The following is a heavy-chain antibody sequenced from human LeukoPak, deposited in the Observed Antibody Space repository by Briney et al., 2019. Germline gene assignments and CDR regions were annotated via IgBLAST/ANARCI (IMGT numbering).Heavy chain of an antibody. CDR1: RHTFTSIG. D-gene: IGHD3-10*01. J-gene: IGHJ4*02. CDR2: ISAYNGNT. CDR3: ARSTLWFGELSSLDY. V-gene: IGHV1-18*01. Sequence: PSVNLSCKASRHTFTSIGIRWVRHAQRQGSEGMGWISAYNGNTIYAKKREGRVTMTTDTSTNTAYMGVRRLRSGHAGVYFCARSTLWFGELSSLDYWGQGALVTVSS.